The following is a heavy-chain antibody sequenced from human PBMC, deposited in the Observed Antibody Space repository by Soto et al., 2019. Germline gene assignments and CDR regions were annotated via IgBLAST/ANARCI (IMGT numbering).Heavy chain of an antibody. D-gene: IGHD3-22*01. CDR1: GFNITNNY. CDR2: IYSGGSI. Sequence: EVQLVETGGGLIQPGGSLRLSCAASGFNITNNYMSWVRQAPGKGLEWVSFIYSGGSIYYEDSVKGRFSISRDISKNTLFLQMNSLRAEDTAVYYCARSYDSSGYYPGSFDYWGKGTLVTVSS. CDR3: ARSYDSSGYYPGSFDY. J-gene: IGHJ4*02. V-gene: IGHV3-53*02.